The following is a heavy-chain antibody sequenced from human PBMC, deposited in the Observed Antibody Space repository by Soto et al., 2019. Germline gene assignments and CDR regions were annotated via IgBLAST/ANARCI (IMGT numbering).Heavy chain of an antibody. V-gene: IGHV1-2*02. CDR3: ARSYCSSTSCYQRRNWFDP. J-gene: IGHJ5*02. CDR1: GYTFTGYY. Sequence: QVQLVQSGAEVKKPGASVKVSCKASGYTFTGYYMHWVRQAPGQGLEWMGWINPNSGGTNYAQKCQGRVTMTRDTSISTAYMELSRLRSDDTAVYYCARSYCSSTSCYQRRNWFDPWGQGTLVTVSS. D-gene: IGHD2-2*01. CDR2: INPNSGGT.